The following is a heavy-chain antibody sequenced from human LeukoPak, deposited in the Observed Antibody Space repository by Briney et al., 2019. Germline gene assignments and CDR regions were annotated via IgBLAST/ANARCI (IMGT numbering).Heavy chain of an antibody. CDR1: GFTFSSYE. Sequence: PGGSLRLSCAASGFTFSSYEMNWVRQAPGKGLEWVSYISSSGSTIYYADSVKGRFTIFRDNAKNSLYLQMNSLRAEDTAVYYCAKAGNYYYYYMDVWGKGTTVTISS. J-gene: IGHJ6*03. V-gene: IGHV3-48*03. CDR3: AKAGNYYYYYMDV. D-gene: IGHD3-10*01. CDR2: ISSSGSTI.